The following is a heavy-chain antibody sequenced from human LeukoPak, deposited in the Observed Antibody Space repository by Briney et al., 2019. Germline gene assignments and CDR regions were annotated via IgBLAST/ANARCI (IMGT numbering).Heavy chain of an antibody. D-gene: IGHD3-16*01. CDR3: ARERGDNNWFDP. Sequence: SETLSLTCTVSGYSISSGYYWGWIRQPPGKGLEWIGSIYHSGSTYYNPSLKSRVTISVDTSKNQFSLKLSSVTAADTAVYYCARERGDNNWFDPWGQGTLVTVSS. V-gene: IGHV4-38-2*02. CDR2: IYHSGST. J-gene: IGHJ5*02. CDR1: GYSISSGYY.